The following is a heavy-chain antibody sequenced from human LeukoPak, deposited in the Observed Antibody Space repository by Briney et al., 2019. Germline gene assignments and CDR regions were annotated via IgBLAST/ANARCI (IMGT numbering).Heavy chain of an antibody. CDR2: IYSGGST. D-gene: IGHD5-18*01. CDR1: GFTVSSNY. Sequence: PGGSLRLSCAASGFTVSSNYMSWVRQAPGKGLEWVSVIYSGGSTYYADSVKGRFTISGDNSKNTLYLQMNSLRAEDTAVYYCARGRGRYSYGLRDWGQGTLVTVSS. CDR3: ARGRGRYSYGLRD. V-gene: IGHV3-53*01. J-gene: IGHJ4*02.